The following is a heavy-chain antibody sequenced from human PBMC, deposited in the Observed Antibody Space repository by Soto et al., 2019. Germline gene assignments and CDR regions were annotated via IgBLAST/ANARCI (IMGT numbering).Heavy chain of an antibody. V-gene: IGHV4-4*07. J-gene: IGHJ6*01. CDR3: AGDREAGYNFSYGMDV. Sequence: TSETLSLTGSVSGADINTYSWTWIRQPAGKGLEWIGRIYTSASINYNPSLKGRVTLSVDTSTNQVSLRLASVTAADTAIYYCAGDREAGYNFSYGMDVWGQGTTVTVSS. CDR2: IYTSASI. D-gene: IGHD6-19*01. CDR1: GADINTYS.